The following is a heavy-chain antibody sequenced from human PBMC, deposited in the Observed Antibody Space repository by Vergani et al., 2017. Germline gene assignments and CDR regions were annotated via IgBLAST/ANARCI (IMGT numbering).Heavy chain of an antibody. CDR1: GGTFSSYT. V-gene: IGHV1-69*02. J-gene: IGHJ4*02. CDR2: IIPILGIA. Sequence: QVQLVQSGAEVKKPGSSVKVSCKASGGTFSSYTISWVRQAPGQGLEWMGRIIPILGIANYAQKFQGRVTITADKSTSTAYMELSSLRSEDTAVYYCARAPGYCSGGSCYQYWGQGTLVTVSS. CDR3: ARAPGYCSGGSCYQY. D-gene: IGHD2-15*01.